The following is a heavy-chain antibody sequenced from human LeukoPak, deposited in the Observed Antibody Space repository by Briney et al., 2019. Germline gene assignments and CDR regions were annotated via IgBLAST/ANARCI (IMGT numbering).Heavy chain of an antibody. V-gene: IGHV4-38-2*02. J-gene: IGHJ5*02. CDR1: GYSVSSGYY. CDR3: ARAYHSSWYLNWFDP. D-gene: IGHD6-13*01. Sequence: SETLSLTCTVSGYSVSSGYYWGWIRQPPGKGLEWIGSIYHNGNTYYNPPLKSRVTISVDTSKNEFSLKLSSVTAADTAVYYCARAYHSSWYLNWFDPWGQGTLVTVSS. CDR2: IYHNGNT.